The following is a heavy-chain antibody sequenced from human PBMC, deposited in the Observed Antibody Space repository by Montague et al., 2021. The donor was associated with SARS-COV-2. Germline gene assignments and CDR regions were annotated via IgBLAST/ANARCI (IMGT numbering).Heavy chain of an antibody. CDR2: IYYSGST. CDR3: AKQALTRYCTSTTCFGAAFDI. CDR1: GASISSYC. V-gene: IGHV4-59*08. Sequence: SETLSLTCTVSGASISSYCWTWIRQPPGKGLEWIGFIYYSGSTNYNPSLKSRVTISVDTSKNQFSLKLSSVTAADTAVYYCAKQALTRYCTSTTCFGAAFDIWGQGTMVTVSS. J-gene: IGHJ3*02. D-gene: IGHD2-2*01.